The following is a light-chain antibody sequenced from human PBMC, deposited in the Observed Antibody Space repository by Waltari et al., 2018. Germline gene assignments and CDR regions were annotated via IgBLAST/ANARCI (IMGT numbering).Light chain of an antibody. V-gene: IGLV2-14*01. CDR3: SSDRTSSIWV. CDR2: AVS. CDR1: SSDVGGYNY. J-gene: IGLJ3*02. Sequence: QSALTQPASVSGSPGQSITISCTGTSSDVGGYNYVSWYQQHPGKVPKLMIYAVSNRPSGMSDRFSGSKSGNTASLTISGLQAEDEAYYYCSSDRTSSIWVFGGGTKLTVL.